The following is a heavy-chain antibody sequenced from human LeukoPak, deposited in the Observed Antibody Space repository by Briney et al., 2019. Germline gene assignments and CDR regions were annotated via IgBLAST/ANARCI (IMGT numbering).Heavy chain of an antibody. J-gene: IGHJ6*03. CDR3: ARGQKNYYGSGSFPHAVYYYYYYMDF. D-gene: IGHD3-10*01. CDR1: GGSIISYY. Sequence: PSETLSLTCTVSGGSIISYYWSWIRQPPGKGLEWIGYIYYSGSTNYNPSLKSRVTISVDTSKNQFSLKLSSVTAADTAVYYCARGQKNYYGSGSFPHAVYYYYYYMDFWGKGTTVTVSS. CDR2: IYYSGST. V-gene: IGHV4-59*01.